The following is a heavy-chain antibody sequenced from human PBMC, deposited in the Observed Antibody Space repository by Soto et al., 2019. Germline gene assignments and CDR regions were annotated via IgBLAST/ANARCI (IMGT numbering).Heavy chain of an antibody. Sequence: ASVKVSCKASGYTFTSYGISWVRQAPGQGLEWMGWISAYNGNTNYAQKLQGRVTMTTDTSTSTAYMELRSLRSDDTAVYYCARDPDIVVVPAAIPTTWFDPWGQGTLVTVSS. CDR1: GYTFTSYG. CDR3: ARDPDIVVVPAAIPTTWFDP. V-gene: IGHV1-18*01. J-gene: IGHJ5*02. CDR2: ISAYNGNT. D-gene: IGHD2-2*01.